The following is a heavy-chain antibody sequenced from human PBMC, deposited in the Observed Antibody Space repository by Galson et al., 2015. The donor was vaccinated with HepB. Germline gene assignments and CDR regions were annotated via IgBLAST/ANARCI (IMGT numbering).Heavy chain of an antibody. J-gene: IGHJ6*02. D-gene: IGHD1-1*01. Sequence: SLRLSCAASGFTFSSNAMSWVRQAPGKGPEWVSAISGGGGTTFYADSVKGRFTVSRDNSKNTLYLQMNSLRAEDTALYYCATHTTLYYFSMDVWGQGTTVTVSS. CDR3: ATHTTLYYFSMDV. CDR1: GFTFSSNA. CDR2: ISGGGGTT. V-gene: IGHV3-23*01.